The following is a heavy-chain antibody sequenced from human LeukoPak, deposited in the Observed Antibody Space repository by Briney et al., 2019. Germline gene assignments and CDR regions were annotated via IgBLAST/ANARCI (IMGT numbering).Heavy chain of an antibody. Sequence: SETLSLTCTVSGGSISSSSYYWGWIRQPPGKGLEWIGSIYYSGSTYYNPSLKSRVTISVDTSKNQFSLKLSSVTAADTAVYYCARGPYYDLAFDIWGQGTMVTVSS. CDR3: ARGPYYDLAFDI. CDR1: GGSISSSSYY. D-gene: IGHD3-22*01. J-gene: IGHJ3*02. CDR2: IYYSGST. V-gene: IGHV4-39*07.